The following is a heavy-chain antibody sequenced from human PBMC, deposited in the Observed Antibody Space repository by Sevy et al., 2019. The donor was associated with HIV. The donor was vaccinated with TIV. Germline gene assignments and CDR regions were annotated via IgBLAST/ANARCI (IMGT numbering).Heavy chain of an antibody. CDR2: IFYSSNT. Sequence: SETLSLTCTVSGASVSSAGHYWSWIRQPSGKRPEWIGYIFYSSNTNYNPSLKSRVTISVDTSKSQVSLQLTSVTAADTAVYYCARYCSSTSCSDYYAMDVWGPGTTVTVSS. CDR1: GASVSSAGHY. CDR3: ARYCSSTSCSDYYAMDV. D-gene: IGHD2-2*01. V-gene: IGHV4-61*08. J-gene: IGHJ6*02.